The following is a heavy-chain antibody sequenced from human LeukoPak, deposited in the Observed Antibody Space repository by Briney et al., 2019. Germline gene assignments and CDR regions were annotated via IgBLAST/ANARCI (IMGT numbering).Heavy chain of an antibody. CDR2: IYTSGST. V-gene: IGHV4-4*09. CDR1: GGSFDSKY. D-gene: IGHD1-1*01. Sequence: NSSETLSLTCSVSGGSFDSKYWSWIRQPPGKGLEWIGYIYTSGSTNFNPSLRSRVAMSIDTSKNQFSLKVYSVTAADTAVYYRANYIRNVHYYMDVWGKGTTVIVSS. CDR3: ANYIRNVHYYMDV. J-gene: IGHJ6*03.